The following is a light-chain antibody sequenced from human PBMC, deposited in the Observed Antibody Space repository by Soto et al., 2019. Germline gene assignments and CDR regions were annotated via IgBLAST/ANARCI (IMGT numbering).Light chain of an antibody. CDR2: DVS. J-gene: IGLJ1*01. CDR3: SSYTTSSTPHYV. V-gene: IGLV2-14*03. CDR1: SSDVGGYNS. Sequence: LTQPASVSGSPGQSITISCTGTSSDVGGYNSVPWYQHHPGKAPKLMIFDVSDRPSGVSSRFSGSKSGNTASLTISGLQAEDEADYYCSSYTTSSTPHYVFGPGTKVTVL.